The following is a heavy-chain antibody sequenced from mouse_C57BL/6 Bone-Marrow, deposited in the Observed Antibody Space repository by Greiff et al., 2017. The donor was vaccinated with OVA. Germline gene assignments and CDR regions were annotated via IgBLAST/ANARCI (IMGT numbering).Heavy chain of an antibody. CDR1: GYTFTDYN. D-gene: IGHD1-1*01. CDR2: SNPNNGGT. V-gene: IGHV1-18*01. Sequence: VQLQQSGPELVKPGASVKIPCKASGYTFTDYNMDWVKQSHGKSLEWIGDSNPNNGGTIYNQKFKGKATLTVDKSSSTAYMELRSLTSEDTAVYYCAILPYYGPFAYWGQGTLVTVSA. CDR3: AILPYYGPFAY. J-gene: IGHJ3*01.